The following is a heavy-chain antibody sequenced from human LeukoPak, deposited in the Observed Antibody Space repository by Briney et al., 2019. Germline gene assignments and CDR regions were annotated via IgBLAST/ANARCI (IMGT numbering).Heavy chain of an antibody. J-gene: IGHJ4*02. CDR3: AKDRGYSGYDVTFDY. Sequence: GGSLRLSCAASGFTFSSYAMSWVRQAPGKGLEWVSAISGSGGTTHYADSVKGRFTISRDNSKNTLYLQMNSLRAEDTAVYYCAKDRGYSGYDVTFDYWGQGTLVTVSS. CDR2: ISGSGGTT. CDR1: GFTFSSYA. V-gene: IGHV3-23*01. D-gene: IGHD5-12*01.